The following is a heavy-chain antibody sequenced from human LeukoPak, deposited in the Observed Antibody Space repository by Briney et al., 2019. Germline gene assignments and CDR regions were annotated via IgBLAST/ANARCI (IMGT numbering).Heavy chain of an antibody. CDR3: ARAESYDSSGYFFDY. D-gene: IGHD3-22*01. V-gene: IGHV1-46*01. Sequence: ASVKVSCKASGYTLTSYYMHWVRQAPGQGLEWMGIINPSGGSTSYAQKFQGRVTMTRDMSTSTVYMELSSLRSEDTAVYYCARAESYDSSGYFFDYWGQGTLVTVSS. CDR2: INPSGGST. CDR1: GYTLTSYY. J-gene: IGHJ4*02.